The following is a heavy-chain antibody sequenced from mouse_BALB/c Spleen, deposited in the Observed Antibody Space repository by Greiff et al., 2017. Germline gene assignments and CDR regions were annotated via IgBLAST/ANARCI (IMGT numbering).Heavy chain of an antibody. CDR1: GFTFSSYA. J-gene: IGHJ1*01. CDR3: ARDYGSSSPYFDV. Sequence: DVMLVESGGGLVKPGGSLKLSCAASGFTFSSYAMSWVRQSPEKRLEWVAEISSGGSYTYYPDTVTGRFTISRDNAKNTLYLEMSSLRSEDTAMYYCARDYGSSSPYFDVWGAGTTVTVSS. D-gene: IGHD1-1*01. V-gene: IGHV5-9-4*01. CDR2: ISSGGSYT.